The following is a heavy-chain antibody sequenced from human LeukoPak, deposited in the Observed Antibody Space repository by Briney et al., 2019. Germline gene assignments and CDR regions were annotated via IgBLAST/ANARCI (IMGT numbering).Heavy chain of an antibody. J-gene: IGHJ4*02. CDR2: ISSSGSTI. D-gene: IGHD3-22*01. CDR3: ARAHYYDSSGLDY. V-gene: IGHV3-48*03. CDR1: GFTFSSYE. Sequence: PGGSLRLSCAASGFTFSSYEMNWVRQAPGKGLEWVSYISSSGSTIYYADSVKGRFTFSRDNAKNSLYLQMNSLRAEDTAVYYCARAHYYDSSGLDYWGQGTLVTVSS.